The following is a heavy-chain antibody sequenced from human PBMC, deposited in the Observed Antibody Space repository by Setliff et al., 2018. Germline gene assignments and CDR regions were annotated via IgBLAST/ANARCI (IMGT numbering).Heavy chain of an antibody. CDR1: GASLSSGTYY. D-gene: IGHD3-22*01. V-gene: IGHV4-39*01. Sequence: SETLSLTCTVSGASLSSGTYYWGWIRQPPEKGLEWIGTIYQNGITYYNPSVKSRVTISVDKSKNQFSLSLRSVTAADTAVYYCARAPRYFDPTGSYFDFWGQGTLVTVSS. J-gene: IGHJ4*02. CDR2: IYQNGIT. CDR3: ARAPRYFDPTGSYFDF.